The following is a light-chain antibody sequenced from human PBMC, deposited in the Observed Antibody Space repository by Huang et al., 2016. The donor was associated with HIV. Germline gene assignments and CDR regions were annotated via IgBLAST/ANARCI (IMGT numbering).Light chain of an antibody. CDR2: GAS. CDR1: QSISRD. CDR3: QHYNNWPPWT. J-gene: IGKJ1*01. Sequence: EIVMTQSPATLSVSPGEGATLSCRASQSISRDLAWYQQRPGQAPRLLIYGASTRATGIPARVSGSGSGTEFTLTISSLQSEDFGVYYCQHYNNWPPWTFGQGTKV. V-gene: IGKV3-15*01.